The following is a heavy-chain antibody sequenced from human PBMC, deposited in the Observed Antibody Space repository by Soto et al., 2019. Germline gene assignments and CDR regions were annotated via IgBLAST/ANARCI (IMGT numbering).Heavy chain of an antibody. V-gene: IGHV4-30-4*01. Sequence: QVQLQHSGPGLAKPSQTLSLSCSVSGDSISSGDYYWSWIRQSPEKGLEWIGYIYFSGSTYYNPALKGRVIILVDASENQFSLKVTSVTAADSAVYFCARQHRTIHTFDYWGQGTLVTVSS. CDR2: IYFSGST. CDR3: ARQHRTIHTFDY. D-gene: IGHD1-1*01. CDR1: GDSISSGDYY. J-gene: IGHJ4*02.